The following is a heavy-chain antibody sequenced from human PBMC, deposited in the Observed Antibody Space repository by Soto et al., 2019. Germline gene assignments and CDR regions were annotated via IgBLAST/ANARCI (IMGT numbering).Heavy chain of an antibody. V-gene: IGHV3-66*01. D-gene: IGHD4-17*01. CDR1: VFSVSNNY. CDR2: IYSDGGT. Sequence: EVQLVQSGGSLVQPGGSLRLSCAASVFSVSNNYLSWVRQAPGKGMQWVSLIYSDGGTDYAESVKGRITISRDNSKNTLYLQMNSLKAEDTATYYCATRMTTAPYWGQGTLVAVSS. J-gene: IGHJ4*02. CDR3: ATRMTTAPY.